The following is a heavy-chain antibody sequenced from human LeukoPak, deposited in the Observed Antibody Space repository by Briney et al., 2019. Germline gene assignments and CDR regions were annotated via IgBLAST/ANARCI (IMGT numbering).Heavy chain of an antibody. Sequence: GGSLRLSCVASGFSFSSYDMSWVRQAPGKGLEWVSVIRGSGGSTYSVESVKGRFTISRDNSRNTLYLQMNSLRAEDTAVYYCAKGDRLDYWGQGTLVTVSS. CDR2: IRGSGGST. J-gene: IGHJ4*02. CDR3: AKGDRLDY. CDR1: GFSFSSYD. V-gene: IGHV3-23*01.